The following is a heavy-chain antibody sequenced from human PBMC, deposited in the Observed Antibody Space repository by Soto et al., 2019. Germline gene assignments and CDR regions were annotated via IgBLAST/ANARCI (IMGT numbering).Heavy chain of an antibody. V-gene: IGHV3-15*07. Sequence: GGSLRLSCAASGFTFSNAWMNWVRQAPGKGLEWVGRIKSKTDGGTTDYAAPVKGRFTISRDDSKNTLYLQMNSLKTEDTAVYYCTTEPRYDFWSGSPLHNFDYWGQGTLVTVSS. CDR2: IKSKTDGGTT. CDR3: TTEPRYDFWSGSPLHNFDY. D-gene: IGHD3-3*01. J-gene: IGHJ4*02. CDR1: GFTFSNAW.